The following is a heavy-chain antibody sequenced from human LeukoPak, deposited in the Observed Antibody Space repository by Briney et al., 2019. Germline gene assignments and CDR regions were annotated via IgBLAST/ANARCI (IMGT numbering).Heavy chain of an antibody. CDR2: INHSGST. CDR1: GGSFSGYY. D-gene: IGHD4-11*01. V-gene: IGHV4-34*01. Sequence: SETLSLTCAVYGGSFSGYYWGWIRQPPGKGLEWIGEINHSGSTNYNPSLKSRVTISVDTSKNQFSLKLSSVTAADTAVYYCARGKFYSNNWFDPWGQGTLVTVSS. J-gene: IGHJ5*02. CDR3: ARGKFYSNNWFDP.